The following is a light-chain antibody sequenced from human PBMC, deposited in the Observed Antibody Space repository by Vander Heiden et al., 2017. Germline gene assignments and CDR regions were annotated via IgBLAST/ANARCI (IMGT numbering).Light chain of an antibody. CDR3: QRYGRSPST. CDR1: QSVSSSS. Sequence: EIVLTQSPGTLSLSPGERATLSCRASQSVSSSSLAWYQQKPGQAPRLLFYAASSRATGIPDRFSGSGSGTDFTLTISRLEPEDFAVYYCQRYGRSPSTFGQGTKLEI. CDR2: AAS. V-gene: IGKV3-20*01. J-gene: IGKJ2*01.